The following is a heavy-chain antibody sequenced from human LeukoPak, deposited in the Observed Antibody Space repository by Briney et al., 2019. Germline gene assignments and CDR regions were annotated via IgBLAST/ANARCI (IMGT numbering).Heavy chain of an antibody. CDR1: GGSISSYY. CDR3: ARAGRFLEWLFLNDY. V-gene: IGHV4-4*07. CDR2: IYTSGST. J-gene: IGHJ4*02. D-gene: IGHD3-3*01. Sequence: SETLSLTCTVSGGSISSYYWSWIRQPAGKGLEWIGRIYTSGSTNYNPSLKSRVTMSVDTSKNQFSLKLSSVTAADTAVYYCARAGRFLEWLFLNDYWGQGTLVTVSS.